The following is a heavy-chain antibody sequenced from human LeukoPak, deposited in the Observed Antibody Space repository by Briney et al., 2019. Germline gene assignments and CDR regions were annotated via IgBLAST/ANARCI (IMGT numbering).Heavy chain of an antibody. D-gene: IGHD3-3*01. V-gene: IGHV3-73*01. CDR2: IRSKANSYAT. J-gene: IGHJ4*02. CDR1: GFTFSGSA. Sequence: PGGSLRLSSAASGFTFSGSAMPWVRQASGKGLEWVGRIRSKANSYATAYAASVKGRFTISRDDSKNTAYLQMNSLKTEDTAVYYCTRHRDRGYDFWSGETGYWGQGTLVTVSS. CDR3: TRHRDRGYDFWSGETGY.